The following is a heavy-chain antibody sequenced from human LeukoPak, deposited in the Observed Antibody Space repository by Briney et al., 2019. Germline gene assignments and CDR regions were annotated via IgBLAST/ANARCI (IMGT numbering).Heavy chain of an antibody. J-gene: IGHJ4*02. CDR2: IWYDGSNK. CDR1: GFTFSSYG. D-gene: IGHD3-22*01. V-gene: IGHV3-33*01. Sequence: GGSLRLSCAASGFTFSSYGMHWVRQAPGKGLEWVAVIWYDGSNKNYADSVKGRFTISRDDSKNTLYLQMNSLRAEDTAVYYCARVDSSGYYHDYWGQGTLVTVSS. CDR3: ARVDSSGYYHDY.